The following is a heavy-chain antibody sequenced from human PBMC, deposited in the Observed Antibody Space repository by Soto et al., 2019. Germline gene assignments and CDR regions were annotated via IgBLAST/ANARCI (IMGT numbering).Heavy chain of an antibody. CDR3: ANTRYYTDAFDI. Sequence: EVQLLESGGGLVQPGGSLRLSCAASGFTFSSYAMSWVRQAPGKGLEWVSAISGCGGSTYYAYSVKGRFTISSDNSKNPLYLQMNSLRAEDTAVYYCANTRYYTDAFDIWGQGTMVTVSS. V-gene: IGHV3-23*01. CDR2: ISGCGGST. CDR1: GFTFSSYA. D-gene: IGHD1-26*01. J-gene: IGHJ3*02.